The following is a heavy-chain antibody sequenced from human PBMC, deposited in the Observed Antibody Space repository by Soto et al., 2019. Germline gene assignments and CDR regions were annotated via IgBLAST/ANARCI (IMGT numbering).Heavy chain of an antibody. D-gene: IGHD1-1*01. J-gene: IGHJ4*02. Sequence: EVQLVESGGGLVKPGGSLRLSCAASGFTFSSYSMNWVRQAPGKGLEWVSSISSSSSYIYYADSVKGRFTISRDNAKNSLDLQMNSLRAEDTAVYYCARVPRTGTTWRGWGQGTLVTVSS. CDR2: ISSSSSYI. CDR3: ARVPRTGTTWRG. CDR1: GFTFSSYS. V-gene: IGHV3-21*01.